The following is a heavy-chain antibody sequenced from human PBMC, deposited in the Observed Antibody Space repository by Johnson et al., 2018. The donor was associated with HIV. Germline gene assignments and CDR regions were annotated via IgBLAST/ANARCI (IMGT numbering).Heavy chain of an antibody. CDR1: GFTFTHYA. Sequence: QVQLMESGGGVVQPGRSLRLSCAASGFTFTHYAMDWVRQAPGKGLEWVAVISSDGSSKNYGDSMKGRFTISRDNSKNTLYLQMNSLRTEDTAVYYCAKEYFDIWGPGTMVTVSS. V-gene: IGHV3-30*18. CDR2: ISSDGSSK. CDR3: AKEYFDI. J-gene: IGHJ3*02.